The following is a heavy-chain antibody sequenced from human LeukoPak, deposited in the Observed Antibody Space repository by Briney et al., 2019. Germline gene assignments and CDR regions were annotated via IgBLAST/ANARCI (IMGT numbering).Heavy chain of an antibody. CDR2: IKTRNGGI. CDR3: LREGPPKTFQI. CDR1: GYTFTDNF. J-gene: IGHJ3*02. Sequence: ASVKVSCTASGYTFTDNFIHWVRQAPGQGLEWLGWIKTRNGGIKYEQSFQGRVIMTMDTSIRTAYLDLRGLMSGDTAIYFCLREGPPKTFQIWGQGTVVTVAS. V-gene: IGHV1-2*02.